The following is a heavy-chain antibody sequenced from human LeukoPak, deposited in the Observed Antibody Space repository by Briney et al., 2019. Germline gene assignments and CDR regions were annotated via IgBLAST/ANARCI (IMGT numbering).Heavy chain of an antibody. CDR2: VSGSGGST. Sequence: GGSLRLSCAASGFTFSSFAMSWVRQAPGKGLESVSVVSGSGGSTYYADSVKGRFTISRDNSKNTLSLQMNGLRAEDTAVYYCAKVMAARPFDPWGQGTLVTVSS. J-gene: IGHJ5*02. CDR1: GFTFSSFA. CDR3: AKVMAARPFDP. D-gene: IGHD6-6*01. V-gene: IGHV3-23*01.